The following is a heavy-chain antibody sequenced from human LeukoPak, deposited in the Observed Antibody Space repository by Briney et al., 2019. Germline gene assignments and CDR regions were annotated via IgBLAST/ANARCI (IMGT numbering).Heavy chain of an antibody. V-gene: IGHV3-23*01. CDR3: AKEPRKYSSSWSASGIYYFDY. CDR2: ISGSGGST. CDR1: GFTFSSYA. D-gene: IGHD6-13*01. Sequence: PGGSLRLSCAASGFTFSSYAMSWVRQAPGKGLEWVSAISGSGGSTYYADSVKGRFTISRDNSKNTLYLQMNGLRAEDTAVYYYAKEPRKYSSSWSASGIYYFDYWGQGTLVTVSS. J-gene: IGHJ4*02.